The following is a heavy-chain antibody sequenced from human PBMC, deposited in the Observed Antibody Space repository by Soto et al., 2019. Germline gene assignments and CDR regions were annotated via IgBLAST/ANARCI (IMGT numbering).Heavy chain of an antibody. J-gene: IGHJ6*02. D-gene: IGHD1-26*01. Sequence: EVQLVESGGGLVQPGGSLRLSCAASGFTFSSYEMNWVRQAPGKGLEWVSYISSSGSTIYYADSVKGRFTISRDNSKNTLYLQMNSLRAEDTAVYYCARDLGGSYYPSHGMDVWGQGTTVTVSS. CDR1: GFTFSSYE. CDR3: ARDLGGSYYPSHGMDV. CDR2: ISSSGSTI. V-gene: IGHV3-48*03.